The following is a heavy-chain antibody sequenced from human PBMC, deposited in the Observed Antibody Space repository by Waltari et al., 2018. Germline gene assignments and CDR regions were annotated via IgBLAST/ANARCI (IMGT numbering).Heavy chain of an antibody. CDR2: ISSGSSYI. CDR3: ARPQADTGTYKIAFQI. CDR1: GFNFNIYS. D-gene: IGHD1-26*01. Sequence: QLAESGGGLVRPGGSLRLSCAASGFNFNIYSLIWVRQAPGEGLEWVSSISSGSSYIYYADSVKGRFTVSRDNIQNSVFLEMTGLRVDDTAMYDCARPQADTGTYKIAFQIWGQGTMVTVST. J-gene: IGHJ3*02. V-gene: IGHV3-21*02.